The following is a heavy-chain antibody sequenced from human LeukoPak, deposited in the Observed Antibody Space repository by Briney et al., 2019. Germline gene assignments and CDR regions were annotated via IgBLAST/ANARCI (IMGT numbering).Heavy chain of an antibody. CDR1: GGTFSSYA. CDR2: IIPILGVA. J-gene: IGHJ6*02. CDR3: ARFIAVAGPTEYYYYGMDV. Sequence: SVKVSCKASGGTFSSYAISWVRQAPGQGLEWTGRIIPILGVANYAQKFQGRVTITADKSTSTAYMELSSLRSEDTAVYYCARFIAVAGPTEYYYYGMDVWGQGTTVTVSS. D-gene: IGHD6-19*01. V-gene: IGHV1-69*04.